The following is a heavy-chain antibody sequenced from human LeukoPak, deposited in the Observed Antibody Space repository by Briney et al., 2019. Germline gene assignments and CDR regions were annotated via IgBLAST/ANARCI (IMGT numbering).Heavy chain of an antibody. CDR3: AKAQSDCRSTSCYPMDALDI. Sequence: GGSLRLSCAASGFTFSSYGMHWVRQAPGKGLEWVAVISYDGSNKYYADSVEGRFTISRDNFKNTLNVQLNSLRAEDTAIYYCAKAQSDCRSTSCYPMDALDIWGQGTMVTVSS. J-gene: IGHJ3*02. CDR2: ISYDGSNK. V-gene: IGHV3-30*18. CDR1: GFTFSSYG. D-gene: IGHD2-2*01.